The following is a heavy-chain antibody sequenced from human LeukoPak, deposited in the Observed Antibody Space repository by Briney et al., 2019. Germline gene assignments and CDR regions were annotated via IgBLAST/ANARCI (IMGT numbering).Heavy chain of an antibody. D-gene: IGHD3-16*02. CDR3: AKEEKSSSWYDDYVWGSYPRDY. J-gene: IGHJ4*02. CDR1: GFTFSSYG. Sequence: PGGSLRLSCAASGFTFSSYGMHWVRQAPGKGLEWVAVISYGGSNKYYADSVKGRFTISRDNSKNTLYLQMNSLRAEDTAVYYCAKEEKSSSWYDDYVWGSYPRDYWGQGTLVTVSS. CDR2: ISYGGSNK. V-gene: IGHV3-30*18.